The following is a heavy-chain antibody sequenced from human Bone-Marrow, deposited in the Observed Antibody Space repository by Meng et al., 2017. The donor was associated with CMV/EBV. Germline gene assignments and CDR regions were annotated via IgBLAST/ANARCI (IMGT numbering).Heavy chain of an antibody. J-gene: IGHJ6*02. CDR1: GFTFSSYA. V-gene: IGHV3-23*01. CDR3: ARHGLSYYYYGMDV. D-gene: IGHD3-16*02. Sequence: GESLKISCAASGFTFSSYAMSWVRQAPGKGLEWVSAISGSGGSTYYADSVKGRFTISRDNSKNTLYLQMNSLRAEDTAVYSCARHGLSYYYYGMDVWGQGTTVTVSS. CDR2: ISGSGGST.